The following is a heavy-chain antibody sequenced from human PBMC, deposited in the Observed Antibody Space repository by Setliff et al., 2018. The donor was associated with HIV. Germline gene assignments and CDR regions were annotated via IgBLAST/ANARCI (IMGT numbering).Heavy chain of an antibody. J-gene: IGHJ6*03. CDR3: AKDKYYGSGSYYYMDV. V-gene: IGHV3-9*01. CDR1: GFTFDDYA. Sequence: LRLSCAASGFTFDDYAMHWVRQAPGKGLEWVSGISWNSGSIGYADSVKGRFTISRDNAKNSLYLQMNSLRAEDTALYYCAKDKYYGSGSYYYMDVWGKGTTVTVSS. D-gene: IGHD3-10*01. CDR2: ISWNSGSI.